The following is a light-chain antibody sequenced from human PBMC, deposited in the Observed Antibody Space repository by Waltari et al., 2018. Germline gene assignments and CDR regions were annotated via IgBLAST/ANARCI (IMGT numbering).Light chain of an antibody. V-gene: IGLV2-14*01. J-gene: IGLJ1*01. Sequence: QSALTQPASVSGSPGQSIPISCIGTSSDVGGYNYVSWYQQHPGKAPKLIIYDVSKRPSGVSNRFSGSKSGNTASLTISGLQAEDEADYYCSSYTSSSTFVFTTGTRVTVL. CDR3: SSYTSSSTFV. CDR1: SSDVGGYNY. CDR2: DVS.